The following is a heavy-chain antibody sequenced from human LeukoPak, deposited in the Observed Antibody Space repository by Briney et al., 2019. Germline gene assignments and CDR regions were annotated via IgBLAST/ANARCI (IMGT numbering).Heavy chain of an antibody. D-gene: IGHD3-10*01. Sequence: GGSLRLSCAASGFTVSSNYMSWVRQAPGKGLEWVSIIYSGGGTYYADSVKTRFTISRDNSKNTLYLQMNSLRAEDTAVYYCARSGGYFAPFDYWGQGTLVTVSS. V-gene: IGHV3-66*01. J-gene: IGHJ4*02. CDR3: ARSGGYFAPFDY. CDR1: GFTVSSNY. CDR2: IYSGGGT.